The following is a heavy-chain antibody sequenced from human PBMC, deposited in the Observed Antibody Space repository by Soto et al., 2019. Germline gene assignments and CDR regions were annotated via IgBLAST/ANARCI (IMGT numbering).Heavy chain of an antibody. CDR1: GYTFTASG. CDR3: ARWDDSGASDPYHFDQ. D-gene: IGHD4-17*01. V-gene: IGHV1-18*01. Sequence: QGQLVQSGPEVQKPGASLKVSCKASGYTFTASGTSWVRQAPGQGRERMGWTSIYNGHTEYSPKLLGRAVMTTDTSADTAYLELKSLRPDDAALYYCARWDDSGASDPYHFDQWGQGTLVTVSS. J-gene: IGHJ4*02. CDR2: TSIYNGHT.